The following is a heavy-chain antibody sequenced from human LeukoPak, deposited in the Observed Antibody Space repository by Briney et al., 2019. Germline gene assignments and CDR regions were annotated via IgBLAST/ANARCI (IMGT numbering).Heavy chain of an antibody. CDR2: IYHSGST. V-gene: IGHV4-38-2*02. CDR3: AREAPYSSGWYQNRNKYYFDY. CDR1: GYSISSGYY. D-gene: IGHD6-19*01. Sequence: SETLSLTCTVSGYSISSGYYWGWIRQPPGKGLEWIGSIYHSGSTYYNPSLKSRVTISVDTFKNQFSLKLSSVTAADTAVYYCAREAPYSSGWYQNRNKYYFDYWGQGTLVTVSS. J-gene: IGHJ4*02.